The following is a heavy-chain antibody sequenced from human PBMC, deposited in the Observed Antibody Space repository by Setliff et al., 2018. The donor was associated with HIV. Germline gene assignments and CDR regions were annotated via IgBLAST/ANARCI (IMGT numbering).Heavy chain of an antibody. Sequence: ASVKVSCKASGNTFTKADMHWVRQAPGQGLEWMGVIHPSGGSTSYEQSFQDRVTMTRDTSTSPVYMELSSLRSEDTAVYYCARVRYCSGGSCYGGEYWFDPWGQGTLVTVSS. CDR3: ARVRYCSGGSCYGGEYWFDP. J-gene: IGHJ5*02. CDR1: GNTFTKAD. V-gene: IGHV1-46*01. CDR2: IHPSGGST. D-gene: IGHD2-15*01.